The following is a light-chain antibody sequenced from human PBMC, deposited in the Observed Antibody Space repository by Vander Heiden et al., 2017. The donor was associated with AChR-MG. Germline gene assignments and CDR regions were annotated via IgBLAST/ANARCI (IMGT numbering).Light chain of an antibody. CDR2: GAA. CDR3: QQYGSSPPTT. Sequence: EIVLTQSPGTLSFSPGERATLSCRASQSVSSSYLAWYQQKPGQEPRLLIYGAASRATGIPDRCSGSGSGTDFTLTISRLEPEDFAVYYCQQYGSSPPTTFGQGTRLEIK. CDR1: QSVSSSY. J-gene: IGKJ5*01. V-gene: IGKV3-20*01.